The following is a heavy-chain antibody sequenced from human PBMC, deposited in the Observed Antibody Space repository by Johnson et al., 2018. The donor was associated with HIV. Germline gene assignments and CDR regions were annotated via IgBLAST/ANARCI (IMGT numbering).Heavy chain of an antibody. CDR3: TIPYYYDSGGYQ. Sequence: VQLVESGGGLVQPGGSLRLSCAASGFTVSSNYMSWVRQAPGKGLEWVSALSGSGGSTYYADSVKGRFTISRDNSKNTLYLQMDSLRAEDMAVYYCTIPYYYDSGGYQWGQGTMVTVSS. CDR2: SGSGGST. D-gene: IGHD3-22*01. V-gene: IGHV3-66*02. CDR1: GFTVSSNY. J-gene: IGHJ3*01.